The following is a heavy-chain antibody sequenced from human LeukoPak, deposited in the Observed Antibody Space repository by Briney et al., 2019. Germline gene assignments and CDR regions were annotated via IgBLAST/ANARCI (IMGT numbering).Heavy chain of an antibody. J-gene: IGHJ4*02. CDR1: GGSFSGYY. CDR3: ARTRYYYNSRSYGAPYYFDY. Sequence: SETLSLTCAVYGGSFSGYYWSWIRQPPGKGLEWIGEINHSGSTNYDPSLKSRVTISVDTSKNQFSLKLSSVTAADTAVYYCARTRYYYNSRSYGAPYYFDYWGQGTLVTVSS. D-gene: IGHD3-10*01. CDR2: INHSGST. V-gene: IGHV4-34*01.